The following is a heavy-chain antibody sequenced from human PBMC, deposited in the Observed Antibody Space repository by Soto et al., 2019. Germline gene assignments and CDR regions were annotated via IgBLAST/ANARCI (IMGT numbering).Heavy chain of an antibody. CDR3: ARFRGYYDSSGYLIHDAFDI. D-gene: IGHD3-22*01. CDR2: IIPIFGTT. Sequence: QVQLVQSGAEVKKPGSSEKVSCKPSGGTFSSYAISWVRQAPGQGLQWMGGIIPIFGTTNYAQKFQGRVTITADESTTTAYMELSSLRSEDTAVYYCARFRGYYDSSGYLIHDAFDIWGQGTMVTVSS. CDR1: GGTFSSYA. J-gene: IGHJ3*02. V-gene: IGHV1-69*01.